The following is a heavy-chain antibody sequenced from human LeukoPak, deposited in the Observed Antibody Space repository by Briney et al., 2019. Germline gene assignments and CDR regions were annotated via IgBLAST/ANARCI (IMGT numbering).Heavy chain of an antibody. CDR3: ARLGYSSSSAKGGYYYYYMDV. V-gene: IGHV4-59*11. CDR2: IYYSGST. Sequence: PSETLSLTCTVSGGSISSHYWSWIRQPPGKGLEWIGYIYYSGSTNYNPSLKSRVTISVDTSKNQFSLKPSSVTAADTAVYYCARLGYSSSSAKGGYYYYYMDVWGKGTTVTVSS. CDR1: GGSISSHY. J-gene: IGHJ6*03. D-gene: IGHD6-6*01.